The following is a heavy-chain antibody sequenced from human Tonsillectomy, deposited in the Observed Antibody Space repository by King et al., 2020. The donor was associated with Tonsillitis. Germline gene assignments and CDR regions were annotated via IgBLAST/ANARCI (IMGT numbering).Heavy chain of an antibody. CDR2: IYYSGTI. J-gene: IGHJ4*02. D-gene: IGHD1-26*01. CDR3: ARYVSGSFDY. Sequence: QLQESGPGVVKPSETLSLTCSVSGDSIRSGDHYLAWIRQPPGKGLEWIGYIYYSGTIFYNPSLKCRITISGGTSENRFSLKLSSVTAADTAVYFCARYVSGSFDYWGQGALVTVSS. CDR1: GDSIRSGDHY. V-gene: IGHV4-39*01.